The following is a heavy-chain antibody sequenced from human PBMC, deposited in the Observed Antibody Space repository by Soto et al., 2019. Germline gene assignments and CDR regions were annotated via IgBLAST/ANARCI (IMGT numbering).Heavy chain of an antibody. CDR1: CFTFSSYA. Sequence: XGFLRLSYAASCFTFSSYATNWVRQAPGKGLEWVSGISGSGVTTYYADSVKGRFTISRDNSKNTLFLQMNSLRADDTAVYYCAKTKKWLVKDYDFGMDVWGQATTVTVSS. D-gene: IGHD6-19*01. V-gene: IGHV3-23*01. CDR3: AKTKKWLVKDYDFGMDV. J-gene: IGHJ6*02. CDR2: ISGSGVTT.